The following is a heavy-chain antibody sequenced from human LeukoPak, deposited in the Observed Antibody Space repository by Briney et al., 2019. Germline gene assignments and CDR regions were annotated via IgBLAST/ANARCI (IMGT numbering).Heavy chain of an antibody. V-gene: IGHV4-59*12. CDR1: GGFISSYY. Sequence: SETLSLTCTVSGGFISSYYWSWIRQPPGKGLEWIGYIYYSGSTNYNPSLKSRVTMSVDTSKNQFSLKLSSVTAADTAVYYCARDGVAAMGRPEIQFDPWGQGTLVTVSS. CDR3: ARDGVAAMGRPEIQFDP. J-gene: IGHJ5*02. CDR2: IYYSGST. D-gene: IGHD5-18*01.